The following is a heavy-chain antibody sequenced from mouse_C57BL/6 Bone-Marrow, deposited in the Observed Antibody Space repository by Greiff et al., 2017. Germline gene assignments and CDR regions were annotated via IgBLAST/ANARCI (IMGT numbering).Heavy chain of an antibody. J-gene: IGHJ2*01. CDR2: IHPNSGST. Sequence: VQLQQPGAELVKPGASVKLSCTASGYTFTSYWMHWVKQRPGQGLEWIGMIHPNSGSTNYNEKFKSKATLTVDKSSSTAYMQLSSLTSEDSAVXYCARSGYDYAFDYWGQGTTLTVSS. CDR3: ARSGYDYAFDY. D-gene: IGHD2-4*01. V-gene: IGHV1-64*01. CDR1: GYTFTSYW.